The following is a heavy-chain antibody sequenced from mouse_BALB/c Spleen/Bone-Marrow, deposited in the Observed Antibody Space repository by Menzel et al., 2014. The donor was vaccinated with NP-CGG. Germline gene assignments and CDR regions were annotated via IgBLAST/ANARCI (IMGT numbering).Heavy chain of an antibody. CDR2: INPYNDGT. CDR1: GYTFTSYV. Sequence: EVKLQESGPELVKPGASVKMSCKASGYTFTSYVMHWVKQKPGQGLEWIGYINPYNDGTKYNEKFKGKATLTSDKSSSTAYMELSSLTSEDSAVYYCARPRQLGLTYYFDYWGQGTTLTVSS. CDR3: ARPRQLGLTYYFDY. J-gene: IGHJ2*01. V-gene: IGHV1-14*01. D-gene: IGHD3-2*01.